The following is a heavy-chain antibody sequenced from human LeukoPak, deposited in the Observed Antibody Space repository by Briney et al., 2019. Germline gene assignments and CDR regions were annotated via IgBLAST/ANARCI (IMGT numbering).Heavy chain of an antibody. Sequence: GGSLRLSCAASGFTFIGYAMSWVRQAPGKGLEWVSSISGSGGSTYHADSVKGRFTISRDNSRNTLYLQMNSLKVEDTAVYYCAKEDRSGSSGYNDFWGQGTLVTVSS. CDR2: ISGSGGST. D-gene: IGHD3-22*01. V-gene: IGHV3-23*01. CDR1: GFTFIGYA. CDR3: AKEDRSGSSGYNDF. J-gene: IGHJ4*02.